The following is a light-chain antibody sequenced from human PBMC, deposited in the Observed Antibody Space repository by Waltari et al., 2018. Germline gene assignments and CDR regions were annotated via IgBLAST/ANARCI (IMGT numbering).Light chain of an antibody. CDR3: CSYAGSTTFLYV. CDR1: SNDLGTYNL. J-gene: IGLJ1*01. V-gene: IGLV2-23*01. Sequence: QSALTQPASVSGSPGQSITISCTGRSNDLGTYNLVSWYQQHPGKAPKLMIYEGTERPSGVSNRFSGSKSGNTASLTISGLQAEDEADYYCCSYAGSTTFLYVFGTGTKVTVL. CDR2: EGT.